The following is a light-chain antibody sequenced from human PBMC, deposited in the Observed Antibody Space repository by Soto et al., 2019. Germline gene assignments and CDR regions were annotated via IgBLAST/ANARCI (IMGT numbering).Light chain of an antibody. CDR2: GAS. CDR1: QSVSSN. CDR3: QQYNNFWT. V-gene: IGKV3-15*01. Sequence: EIVMTQSPVILSVSPGETATLSCRASQSVSSNLAWYQQKPGQAPRLLIYGASTRATDIPARFSGSGSGTEFTITISSLQYEDFAVYYCQQYNNFWTFGQGTKVEIK. J-gene: IGKJ1*01.